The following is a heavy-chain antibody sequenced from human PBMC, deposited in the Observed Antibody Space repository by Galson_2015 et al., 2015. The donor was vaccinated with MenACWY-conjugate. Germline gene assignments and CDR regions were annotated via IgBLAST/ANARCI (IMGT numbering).Heavy chain of an antibody. J-gene: IGHJ4*02. Sequence: SVKVSCKASGYTFIKYGISWVRQAPGQGLEWMGIINPSGGSTSYAQKFQGRVTMTRDTSTSTVYMELSSLRSEDTAVYYCARVGEYGGNSDSFTYWGQGTLVTVSS. V-gene: IGHV1-46*01. CDR2: INPSGGST. CDR3: ARVGEYGGNSDSFTY. CDR1: GYTFIKYG. D-gene: IGHD4-23*01.